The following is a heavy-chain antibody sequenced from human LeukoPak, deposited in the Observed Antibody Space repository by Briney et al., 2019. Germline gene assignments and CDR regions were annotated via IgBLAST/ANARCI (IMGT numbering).Heavy chain of an antibody. V-gene: IGHV3-7*01. CDR2: IKEDGSEK. Sequence: PGGSLRLSCAASGFTFSSYWMSWVRQAPGKGLEWVANIKEDGSEKYYVDSVKGRFTISRDNAKNSLYVHMNSLRAEDTAVYYCARSLYCSSISCLNFDYWGQGTLVTVSS. CDR1: GFTFSSYW. CDR3: ARSLYCSSISCLNFDY. J-gene: IGHJ4*02. D-gene: IGHD2-2*01.